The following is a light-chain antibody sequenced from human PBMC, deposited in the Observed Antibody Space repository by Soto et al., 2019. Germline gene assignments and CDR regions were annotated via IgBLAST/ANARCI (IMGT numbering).Light chain of an antibody. CDR2: VAS. V-gene: IGKV1-39*01. CDR1: QTIRTY. J-gene: IGKJ2*01. CDR3: QQSYNTPRT. Sequence: DIQMTQSPSSLSASLGDRVTSTCRASQTIRTYVNWYQQKAGKAPKLLIYVASNLQSGVPSRFSGSGSGTDFTLTINNLQPEDFATYYCQQSYNTPRTFGQGTKLEIK.